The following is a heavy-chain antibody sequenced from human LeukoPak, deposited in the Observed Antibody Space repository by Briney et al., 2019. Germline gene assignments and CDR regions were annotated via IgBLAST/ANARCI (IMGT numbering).Heavy chain of an antibody. D-gene: IGHD5-18*01. J-gene: IGHJ4*02. CDR3: ARHGKGYSYGYWGYYFDY. CDR1: GGSISSGDYY. CDR2: IYYSGST. V-gene: IGHV4-30-4*08. Sequence: PSETLSLTCTVSGGSISSGDYYWSWIRQPPGKGLEWIGYIYYSGSTYYNPSLKSRVTISVDTSKNQFSLKLSSVTAADTAVYYCARHGKGYSYGYWGYYFDYWGQGTLVTVSS.